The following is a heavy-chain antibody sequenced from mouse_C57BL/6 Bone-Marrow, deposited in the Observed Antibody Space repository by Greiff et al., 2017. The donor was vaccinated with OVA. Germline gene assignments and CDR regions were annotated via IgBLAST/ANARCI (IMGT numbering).Heavy chain of an antibody. Sequence: VQVVESGPGLVQPSQSLSITCTVSGFSLTSYGVHWVRQSPGKGLEWLGVLWRGGSKDYNAAFLSRLSIPKDTYKSQVFFKRHSLQADDTAIYYCATLRYYFDYWGQGTTLTVSS. V-gene: IGHV2-5*01. J-gene: IGHJ2*01. CDR1: GFSLTSYG. CDR3: ATLRYYFDY. CDR2: LWRGGSK.